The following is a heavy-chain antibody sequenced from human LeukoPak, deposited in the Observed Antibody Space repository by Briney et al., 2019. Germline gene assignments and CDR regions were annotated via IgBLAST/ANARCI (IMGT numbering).Heavy chain of an antibody. CDR3: ARGLREFDP. CDR2: MYHSGST. V-gene: IGHV4-30-4*08. J-gene: IGHJ5*02. D-gene: IGHD3-16*01. Sequence: PSETLSLTCTVSGGSMRSGDYYWSWIRQPPGKGLEWIGYMYHSGSTYHNPSLKSRVTISVDMSKKQFSLKLSSVTAADTAVYYCARGLREFDPWGQGTLVTVSS. CDR1: GGSMRSGDYY.